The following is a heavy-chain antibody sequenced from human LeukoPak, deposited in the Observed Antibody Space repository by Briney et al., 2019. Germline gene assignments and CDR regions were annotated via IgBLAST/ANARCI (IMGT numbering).Heavy chain of an antibody. D-gene: IGHD3-9*01. J-gene: IGHJ6*02. CDR2: ISSSCSTI. V-gene: IGHV3-11*01. Sequence: PGGSLRLSCAASGFTFSDYYMSWIRQAPGKGLAWVSYISSSCSTIYYADSVKGRFTISRDNAKNSLYLQMNSLRAEDTAVYYCARDLQKTGCRKCGYGMDVWGQGTTVTVSS. CDR1: GFTFSDYY. CDR3: ARDLQKTGCRKCGYGMDV.